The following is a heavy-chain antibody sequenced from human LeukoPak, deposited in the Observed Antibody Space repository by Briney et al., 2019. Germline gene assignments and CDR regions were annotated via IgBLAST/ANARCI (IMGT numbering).Heavy chain of an antibody. CDR2: ISYDGSNK. CDR1: GFTFGDYA. J-gene: IGHJ4*02. V-gene: IGHV3-30*04. CDR3: AKDRRSSGYSVGWYFDY. D-gene: IGHD3-22*01. Sequence: GGSLRLSCTASGFTFGDYAMSWVRQAPGKGLEWVAVISYDGSNKYYADSVKGRFTISRDNSKNTLYLQMNSLRAEDTAVYYCAKDRRSSGYSVGWYFDYWGQGTLVTVSS.